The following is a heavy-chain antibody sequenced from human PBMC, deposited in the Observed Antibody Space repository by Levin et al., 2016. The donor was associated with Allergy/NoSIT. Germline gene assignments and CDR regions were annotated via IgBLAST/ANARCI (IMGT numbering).Heavy chain of an antibody. D-gene: IGHD4-23*01. CDR3: AKHYGGNSPRWFDP. V-gene: IGHV3-53*01. Sequence: GESLKISCAASGFTVSSNYMSWVRQAPGKGLEWVSVIYSGGSTYYADSVKGRFTISRDNSKNTLYLQMNSLRAEDTAVYYCAKHYGGNSPRWFDPWGQGTLVTVSS. CDR1: GFTVSSNY. J-gene: IGHJ5*02. CDR2: IYSGGST.